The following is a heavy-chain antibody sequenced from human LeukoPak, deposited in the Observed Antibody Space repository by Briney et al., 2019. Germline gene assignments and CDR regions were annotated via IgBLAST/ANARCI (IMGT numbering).Heavy chain of an antibody. Sequence: AGGSLRLSCEASGFTFSDHFLDWVRQPPGKGLEWVGRTRNKANRYITEYAASVKGRFTISRDDSKSSLYLQMSSLKTDDTAMYYCASIRGTFGYWGQGALVTVSS. J-gene: IGHJ4*02. CDR1: GFTFSDHF. CDR2: TRNKANRYIT. CDR3: ASIRGTFGY. D-gene: IGHD1-26*01. V-gene: IGHV3-72*01.